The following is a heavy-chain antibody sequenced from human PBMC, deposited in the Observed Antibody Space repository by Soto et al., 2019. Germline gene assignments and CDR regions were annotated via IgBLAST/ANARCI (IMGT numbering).Heavy chain of an antibody. D-gene: IGHD6-6*01. CDR3: ARKVTEQLEYFDY. Sequence: SETLSLTCAVYGGSFSGYYWSWIRQPPGKGLEWIGEINHSGSTNYNPSLKRRVTISVDTSKNQFSLKLSSVTAADTAVYYCARKVTEQLEYFDYWGQGTLVTVSS. J-gene: IGHJ4*02. CDR1: GGSFSGYY. V-gene: IGHV4-34*01. CDR2: INHSGST.